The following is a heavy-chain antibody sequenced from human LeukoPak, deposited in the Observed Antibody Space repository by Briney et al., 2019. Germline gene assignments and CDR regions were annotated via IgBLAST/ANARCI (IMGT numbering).Heavy chain of an antibody. J-gene: IGHJ5*01. CDR3: VRDRYTWHDRDWFDS. CDR2: IFASGET. CDR1: GDSISTSY. V-gene: IGHV4-4*07. D-gene: IGHD1-20*01. Sequence: SETLSLTCTVSGDSISTSYWSWIRQPAGKRMGWIGRIFASGETNYNPSFESRVIMSRDTSNNQFFMRLTSVTAADTAVYYCVRDRYTWHDRDWFDSWGQGTLVTVSS.